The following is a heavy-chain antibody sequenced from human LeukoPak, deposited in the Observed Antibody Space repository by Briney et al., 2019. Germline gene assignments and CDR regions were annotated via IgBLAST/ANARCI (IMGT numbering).Heavy chain of an antibody. V-gene: IGHV4-59*08. D-gene: IGHD1-26*01. J-gene: IGHJ4*02. CDR1: GGSISSYY. CDR3: ARRFGSKFDY. Sequence: SETLSLTCTVSGGSISSYYWSWIRQPPGKGLEWIGYIYYSGSTNYNPSLKSRVTISADTSNNQFSLKLSSVTAADTAVYYCARRFGSKFDYWGQGTLVTVSS. CDR2: IYYSGST.